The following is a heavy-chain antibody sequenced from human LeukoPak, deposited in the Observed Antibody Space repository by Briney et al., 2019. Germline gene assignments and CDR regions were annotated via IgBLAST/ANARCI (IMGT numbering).Heavy chain of an antibody. Sequence: GGSLRLSCAASGFTFDDYAMHWVRQAPGKGLEWVSYISSSDNTIHYADSVKGRFTISRDNAKNSLYLEMNSLRDGDTAVYYCARVHRGYSYGRLDYWGQGTLVTVSS. D-gene: IGHD5-18*01. J-gene: IGHJ4*02. CDR1: GFTFDDYA. CDR3: ARVHRGYSYGRLDY. V-gene: IGHV3-48*02. CDR2: ISSSDNTI.